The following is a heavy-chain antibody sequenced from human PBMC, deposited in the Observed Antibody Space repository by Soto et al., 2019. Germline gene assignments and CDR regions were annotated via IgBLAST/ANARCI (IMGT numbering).Heavy chain of an antibody. D-gene: IGHD2-2*01. Sequence: QVQLVQSGSEVKKPGASVKVSCKASGYTFTTYGLNWVRQAPGQGLEWMGWISAYNGDTNYAQKLQGRVTMTTDTSTSTAYMELRSLRSDDTAVYYCARDHDRRPENRAYYYYYGMDVWGQGTTVTVSS. CDR1: GYTFTTYG. J-gene: IGHJ6*02. V-gene: IGHV1-18*01. CDR3: ARDHDRRPENRAYYYYYGMDV. CDR2: ISAYNGDT.